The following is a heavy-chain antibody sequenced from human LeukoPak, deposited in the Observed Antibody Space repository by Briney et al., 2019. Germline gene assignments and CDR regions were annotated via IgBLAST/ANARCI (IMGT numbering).Heavy chain of an antibody. D-gene: IGHD3-16*02. J-gene: IGHJ4*02. CDR1: GYTFTGYY. Sequence: GASVKVSCKASGYTFTGYYMHWVRQAPGQGLEWMGWINPNSGGTNYAQKFQGRVTMTRDTSISTAYMELSRLRSDDTAVYYCAATNMITFGGVIVLVRPFDYWGQGTLVTVSS. V-gene: IGHV1-2*02. CDR3: AATNMITFGGVIVLVRPFDY. CDR2: INPNSGGT.